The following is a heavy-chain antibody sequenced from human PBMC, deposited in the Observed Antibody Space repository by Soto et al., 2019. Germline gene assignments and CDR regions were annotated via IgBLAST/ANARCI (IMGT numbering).Heavy chain of an antibody. CDR2: ISYDGSNK. V-gene: IGHV3-30-3*01. D-gene: IGHD3-3*01. Sequence: GGSLRLSCAASGFTFSSYAMHWVRQAPGKGLEWVAVISYDGSNKYYADSVKGRFTISRDNSKNTLYLQMNSLRAEDTAVYYCARGQYYDFWSGYYGILDYWGQGTPVTVPQ. CDR3: ARGQYYDFWSGYYGILDY. CDR1: GFTFSSYA. J-gene: IGHJ4*02.